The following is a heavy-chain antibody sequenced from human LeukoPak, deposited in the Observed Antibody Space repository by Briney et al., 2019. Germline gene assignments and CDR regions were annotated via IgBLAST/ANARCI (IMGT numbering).Heavy chain of an antibody. CDR2: ISSSSSYI. D-gene: IGHD6-13*01. V-gene: IGHV3-21*01. J-gene: IGHJ5*02. CDR1: GFTFSSYS. CDR3: ARDQLGDNWFDP. Sequence: TGGSLRLSCAASGFTFSSYSMNWVRQAPGKGLEWVSSISSSSSYIYYADSVKGRFTISRDNAKNSLYLQMNSLRAEDTAVYYCARDQLGDNWFDPWGQGTLVTVSS.